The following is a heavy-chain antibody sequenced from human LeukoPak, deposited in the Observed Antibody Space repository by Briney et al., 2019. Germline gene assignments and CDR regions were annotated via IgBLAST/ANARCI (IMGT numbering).Heavy chain of an antibody. D-gene: IGHD3-3*01. J-gene: IGHJ6*03. CDR1: GYTLTELS. V-gene: IGHV1-24*01. CDR3: ATRRRITIFGVVTPYYYYYMDV. CDR2: FDPEDGET. Sequence: ASVKVSCKVSGYTLTELSMHWVRQAPGKGLEWMGGFDPEDGETIYAQKFQGRVTMTEDTSTDTAYMELSSLRSEDTAVYHCATRRRITIFGVVTPYYYYYMDVWGKGTTVTVSS.